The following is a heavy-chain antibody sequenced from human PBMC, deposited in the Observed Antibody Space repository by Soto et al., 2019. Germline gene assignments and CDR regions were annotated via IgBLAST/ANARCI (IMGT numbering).Heavy chain of an antibody. D-gene: IGHD2-15*01. J-gene: IGHJ6*03. CDR1: GGSISSSSYY. CDR3: ARHGGYCSGGSCLGYYYYYMDV. CDR2: IYYSGST. Sequence: SETLSLTCIVSGGSISSSSYYWGWIRQPPGKGLEWIGSIYYSGSTYYNPSLKSRVTISVDTSKNQFSLKLSSVTAADTAVYYCARHGGYCSGGSCLGYYYYYMDVWVKGTTVTGSS. V-gene: IGHV4-39*01.